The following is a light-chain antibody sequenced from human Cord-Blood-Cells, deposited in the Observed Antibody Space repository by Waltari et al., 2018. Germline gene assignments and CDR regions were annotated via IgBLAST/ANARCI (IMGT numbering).Light chain of an antibody. CDR2: AAS. J-gene: IGKJ2*03. V-gene: IGKV1-39*01. CDR3: QQSYSTPYS. Sequence: DIQMTHSPSSMSTSLADRVTITCRASQSISSYLNWYEQKPGKAPKLLIYAASSLQSGVPSRFSGSGSGTDFTLTISSLQPEDCATYYCQQSYSTPYSFGQGTKLEIK. CDR1: QSISSY.